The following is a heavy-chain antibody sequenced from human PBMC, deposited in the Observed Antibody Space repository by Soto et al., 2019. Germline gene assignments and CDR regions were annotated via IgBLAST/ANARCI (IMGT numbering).Heavy chain of an antibody. CDR1: GGSVTSSSYY. D-gene: IGHD3-16*01. V-gene: IGHV4-61*01. Sequence: QVQLQESGPGLVKASETLSLTCTVSGGSVTSSSYYWSWIRQPPGKVLEWIGYIYYSGYTSYNPSLKSRVTISIDTSKNEFSLKVNSVTTADTAVYYCARDGGAATPIDSWGQGTLVSVSS. J-gene: IGHJ4*02. CDR3: ARDGGAATPIDS. CDR2: IYYSGYT.